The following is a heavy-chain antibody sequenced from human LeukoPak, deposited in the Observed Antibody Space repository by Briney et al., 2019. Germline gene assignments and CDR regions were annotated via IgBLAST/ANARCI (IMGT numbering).Heavy chain of an antibody. D-gene: IGHD2-15*01. J-gene: IGHJ1*01. CDR2: MHYSGST. CDR1: GGSISSGDFY. V-gene: IGHV4-30-4*01. Sequence: NPSETLSLTCTVSGGSISSGDFYWSWIRQPPGKGLEWIGYMHYSGSTYYNPSLKSRVTISVDTSKNQFSLKLSSVTAADTAVYYCARALGYCSDGSCPGDFQHWGQGTLVTVSS. CDR3: ARALGYCSDGSCPGDFQH.